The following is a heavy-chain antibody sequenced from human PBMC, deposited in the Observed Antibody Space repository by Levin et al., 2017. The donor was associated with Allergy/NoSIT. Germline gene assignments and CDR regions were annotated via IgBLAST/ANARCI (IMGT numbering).Heavy chain of an antibody. V-gene: IGHV4-34*01. CDR1: GGSFRGYY. Sequence: SQTLSLTCAVNGGSFRGYYWTWIRQAPGKGLEWIGEINHSGATNYNPSLKSRVTISIDTSQNQFSLNLTSVTAADRGVYYCARPTFYYGSGFDPWGQGTLVTVSS. D-gene: IGHD3-10*01. CDR2: INHSGAT. CDR3: ARPTFYYGSGFDP. J-gene: IGHJ5*02.